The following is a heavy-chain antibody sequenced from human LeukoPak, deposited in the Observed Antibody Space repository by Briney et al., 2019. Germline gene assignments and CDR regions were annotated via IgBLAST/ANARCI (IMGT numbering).Heavy chain of an antibody. D-gene: IGHD6-13*01. V-gene: IGHV3-21*04. CDR2: ISSSSSYI. J-gene: IGHJ4*02. CDR1: GFTFSSYS. Sequence: PGGSLRLSCAASGFTFSSYSMNWVRQAPGKGLEWVSSISSSSSYIYYADSVKGRFTISRDNAKNSLYLQMNSLRAEDTALYYCARDLGEYSSSWFDYWGQGTLVTVSS. CDR3: ARDLGEYSSSWFDY.